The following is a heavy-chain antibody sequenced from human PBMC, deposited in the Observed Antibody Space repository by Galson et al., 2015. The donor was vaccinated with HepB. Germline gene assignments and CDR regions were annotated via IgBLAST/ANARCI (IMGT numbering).Heavy chain of an antibody. CDR2: ISSSSSYI. V-gene: IGHV3-21*01. CDR3: ARDYPDSSGYHDAFDI. Sequence: SLRLSCAASGFTFSSYSMNWVRQAPGKGLEWVSSISSSSSYIYYADSVKGRFTISRDNAKNSLYLQMNSLRAEDTAVYYCARDYPDSSGYHDAFDIWGQGTMVTVSS. J-gene: IGHJ3*02. D-gene: IGHD3-22*01. CDR1: GFTFSSYS.